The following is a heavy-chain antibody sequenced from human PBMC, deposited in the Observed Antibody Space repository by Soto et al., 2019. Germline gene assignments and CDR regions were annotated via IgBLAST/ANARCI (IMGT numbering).Heavy chain of an antibody. CDR2: INHSGST. CDR3: ARGRGGSGSYHYYYYGMDV. V-gene: IGHV4-34*01. D-gene: IGHD3-10*01. J-gene: IGHJ6*02. Sequence: QVQLQQWGAGLLKPSETLSLTCAVYGGSFSGYYWSWIRQPPGKGLEWIGEINHSGSTNYNPSLKSRVTISVDTSKNQFSQKLSSVTAADTAVYYCARGRGGSGSYHYYYYGMDVWGQGTTVTVSS. CDR1: GGSFSGYY.